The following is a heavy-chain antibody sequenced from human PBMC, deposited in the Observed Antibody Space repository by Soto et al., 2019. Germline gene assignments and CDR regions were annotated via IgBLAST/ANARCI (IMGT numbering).Heavy chain of an antibody. Sequence: QVQLQQWGAGLLKPSETLSLTCAVYGGSFSGYYWSWIRQPPGKGLEWIGEINHSGSTNYNPSLNSRVTISVDTSKNQFSLKLSSVTAADTAVYYCARVAGITAAGRRVCWFDPWGQGTLVTVSS. CDR2: INHSGST. J-gene: IGHJ5*02. D-gene: IGHD6-13*01. CDR1: GGSFSGYY. V-gene: IGHV4-34*01. CDR3: ARVAGITAAGRRVCWFDP.